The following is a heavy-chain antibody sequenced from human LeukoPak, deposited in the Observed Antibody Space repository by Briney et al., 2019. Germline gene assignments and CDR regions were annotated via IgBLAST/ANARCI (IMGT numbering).Heavy chain of an antibody. J-gene: IGHJ3*01. CDR2: IFNSGST. V-gene: IGHV4-39*01. D-gene: IGHD6-13*01. Sequence: PSETLSLTCAVSGGSISSSKYYWGWIRQPPGKGLEWIGTIFNSGSTHYNPSLKSRDTISVDTSKNQFSLNLSSVTAADTAVYYCATPSYRSSWGTIDVWGQGTMVTVSS. CDR1: GGSISSSKYY. CDR3: ATPSYRSSWGTIDV.